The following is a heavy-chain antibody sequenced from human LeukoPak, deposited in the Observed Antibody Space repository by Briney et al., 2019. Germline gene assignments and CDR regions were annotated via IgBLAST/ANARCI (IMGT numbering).Heavy chain of an antibody. D-gene: IGHD5-12*01. CDR3: AREGGYDLDY. CDR2: ISYDGSNK. Sequence: GGSLRLSCAASGFTFSSYAMHWVRQAPGKGLEWVAVISYDGSNKYYADSVKGRFTISRDNSKNTLYLQMNSLRAEDTAVYYCAREGGYDLDYWGQGTLVTVSS. V-gene: IGHV3-30*04. CDR1: GFTFSSYA. J-gene: IGHJ4*02.